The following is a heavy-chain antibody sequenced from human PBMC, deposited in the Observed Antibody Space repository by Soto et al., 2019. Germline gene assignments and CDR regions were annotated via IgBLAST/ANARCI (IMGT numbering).Heavy chain of an antibody. CDR2: IYHSGST. CDR1: GGSISSSNW. D-gene: IGHD6-13*01. Sequence: QVQLQESGPGLVKPSGTLSLTCAVSGGSISSSNWWSWVRQPPGKGLEWSGEIYHSGSTNYNPSLKSRVTISVDKSKTQFSLKLSSVTAADTAVYYCASDTAAGTPRGRVDYWGQGTLVTVSS. CDR3: ASDTAAGTPRGRVDY. V-gene: IGHV4-4*02. J-gene: IGHJ4*02.